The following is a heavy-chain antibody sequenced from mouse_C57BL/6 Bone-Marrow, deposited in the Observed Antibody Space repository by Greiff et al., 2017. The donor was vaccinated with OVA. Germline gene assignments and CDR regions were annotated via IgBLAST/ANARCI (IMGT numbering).Heavy chain of an antibody. J-gene: IGHJ3*01. CDR2: INPYNGGT. Sequence: EVKLQQSGPVLVKPGASVKMSCKASGYTFTDYYMNWVKQSHGKSLEWIGVINPYNGGTSYNQKFKGKATLTVDKSSSTAYMELNSLTSEDSAVYYCARAGYEGFAYWGQGTLVTVSA. CDR3: ARAGYEGFAY. D-gene: IGHD2-14*01. CDR1: GYTFTDYY. V-gene: IGHV1-19*01.